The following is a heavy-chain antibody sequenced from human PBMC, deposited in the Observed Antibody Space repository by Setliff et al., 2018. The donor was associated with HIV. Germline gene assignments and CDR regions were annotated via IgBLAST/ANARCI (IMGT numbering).Heavy chain of an antibody. CDR1: GGSISNYY. Sequence: PSETLSLTCTVSGGSISNYYWSWIRQPPGKGLQWIGYIYYSGSTNYNPSLKSRVTISVDTSKNQFSLKLSSMTAADTAVYYCARAGDGSPFYYYYYMDVWGQGTMVTVSS. CDR2: IYYSGST. J-gene: IGHJ6*03. CDR3: ARAGDGSPFYYYYYMDV. D-gene: IGHD1-26*01. V-gene: IGHV4-59*01.